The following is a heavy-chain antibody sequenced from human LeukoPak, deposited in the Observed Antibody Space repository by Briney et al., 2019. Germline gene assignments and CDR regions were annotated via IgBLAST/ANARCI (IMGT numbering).Heavy chain of an antibody. Sequence: GGSLRLSCAASGFTFSSYAMSWVRQAPGKGLEWVSAISGSGGSTYYADPVKGRFTISRDNSKNTLYLQMNSLRAEDTAVYYCAKWSPRGVWAPYYFDYWGQGTLVTVSS. V-gene: IGHV3-23*01. D-gene: IGHD3-10*01. CDR2: ISGSGGST. J-gene: IGHJ4*02. CDR1: GFTFSSYA. CDR3: AKWSPRGVWAPYYFDY.